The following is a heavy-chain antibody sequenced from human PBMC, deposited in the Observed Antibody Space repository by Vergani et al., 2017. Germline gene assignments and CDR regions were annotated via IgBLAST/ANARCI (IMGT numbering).Heavy chain of an antibody. CDR3: ARAVGPGYASGYSYSYYYMDF. CDR2: IKSDGSIT. CDR1: GFSFNSYW. J-gene: IGHJ6*03. V-gene: IGHV3-74*03. D-gene: IGHD2-2*01. Sequence: DVHLAESGGGFFQPGGSLRLSCSASGFSFNSYWMHWVRHVPGKGLLWVSRIKSDGSITAYADSVKGRFPISRDNAQNTLYLQMKSLRSEDTALYHCARAVGPGYASGYSYSYYYMDFWGKGTTVSVSS.